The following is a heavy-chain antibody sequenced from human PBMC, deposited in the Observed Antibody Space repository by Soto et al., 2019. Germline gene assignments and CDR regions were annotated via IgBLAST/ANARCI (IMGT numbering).Heavy chain of an antibody. CDR1: GFTFSIYG. V-gene: IGHV3-33*01. CDR2: IWYDGSNK. Sequence: GESLKISCAASGFTFSIYGMHWVRQAPGKGLEWVAVIWYDGSNKYYADSVKGRFTISRDNSKNTLYLQMNSLRAADAAVYYCARRGVRAAATNWFDPWGQGTLVTVSS. D-gene: IGHD6-13*01. CDR3: ARRGVRAAATNWFDP. J-gene: IGHJ5*02.